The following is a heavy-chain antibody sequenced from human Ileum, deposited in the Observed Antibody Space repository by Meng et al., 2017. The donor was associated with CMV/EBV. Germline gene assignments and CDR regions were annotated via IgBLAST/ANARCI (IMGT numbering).Heavy chain of an antibody. D-gene: IGHD3-10*01. CDR1: GGSLPSYY. V-gene: IGHV4-4*07. J-gene: IGHJ5*02. CDR2: IHPTGTT. Sequence: LKESGPRLLQPSETLSLTCTVTGGSLPSYYWTWIRQPAGKGLEWIGRIHPTGTTDDNPSLRSRVSMSLDKSKNQFSLKLTSVTAADTAVYYCARAAARGVPVDLWGQGTLVTVSS. CDR3: ARAAARGVPVDL.